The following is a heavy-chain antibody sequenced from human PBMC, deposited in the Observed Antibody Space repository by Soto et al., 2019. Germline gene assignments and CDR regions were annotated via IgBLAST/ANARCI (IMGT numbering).Heavy chain of an antibody. CDR3: TTVATNSYNWLDP. J-gene: IGHJ5*02. D-gene: IGHD5-12*01. CDR1: GFTFNTYW. Sequence: EVQLVESGGTLVQPGGSLRLSCAASGFTFNTYWMHWVRQAPGTGLVWVSRINSDGTRTTYADSVKGRFTISRDNAKNTVYLQMNSLRAEDTAVYHCTTVATNSYNWLDPWGQGTLVTVSS. V-gene: IGHV3-74*01. CDR2: INSDGTRT.